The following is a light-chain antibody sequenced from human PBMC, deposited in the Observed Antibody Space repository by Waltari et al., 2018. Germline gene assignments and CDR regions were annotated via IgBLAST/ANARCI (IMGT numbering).Light chain of an antibody. V-gene: IGLV2-23*02. CDR2: AVT. CDR3: CSYAGSSTYV. J-gene: IGLJ1*01. CDR1: SSDIGTHDL. Sequence: QSALTQPASVSGSPGQSITISCTGTSSDIGTHDLVSWYQQHPGKAPKILIYAVTKSPSGVCWRVSGSKPGNTASLTISVLQAEDEADYYCCSYAGSSTYVFGTGTKVTVL.